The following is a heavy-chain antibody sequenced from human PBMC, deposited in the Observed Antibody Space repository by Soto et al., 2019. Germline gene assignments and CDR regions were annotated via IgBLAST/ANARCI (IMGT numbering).Heavy chain of an antibody. CDR2: MKSYGSGGTT. CDR1: GFKFSDAW. V-gene: IGHV3-15*01. J-gene: IGHJ4*02. D-gene: IGHD1-1*01. CDR3: TTDPVHGGNSDY. Sequence: EEQLVESGGGLVKPGGSLRLSCEASGFKFSDAWLSWVRQAPGKGPEWVGRMKSYGSGGTTDYAAPVKGRFTISRDDSKNTLYLQMNSLKTEDTAVYYCTTDPVHGGNSDYWGQGTLVTVSS.